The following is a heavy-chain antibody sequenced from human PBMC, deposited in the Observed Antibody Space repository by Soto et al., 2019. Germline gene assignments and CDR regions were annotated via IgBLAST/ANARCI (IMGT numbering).Heavy chain of an antibody. V-gene: IGHV1-24*01. Sequence: GASVKVSCKVSGYTLTELSMHWVRQAPGKGLEWMGGFDPEDGETIYAQKFQGRVTMTEDTSTDTAYMELSSLRSEDTAVYYCATLPGGSSGGYYGMAVWGQGTTVTVSS. CDR2: FDPEDGET. D-gene: IGHD6-19*01. J-gene: IGHJ6*02. CDR3: ATLPGGSSGGYYGMAV. CDR1: GYTLTELS.